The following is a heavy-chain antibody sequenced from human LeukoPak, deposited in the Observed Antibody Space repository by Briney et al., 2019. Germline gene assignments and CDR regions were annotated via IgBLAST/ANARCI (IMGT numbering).Heavy chain of an antibody. CDR3: ARVDDGDPARADY. Sequence: GGSLRLSCAASGFLFSSYTMNWVRQAPGKGLEWVSSISRAGSYRYYADSVKGRFTISRDNAKKSLYLQVNSLRAEDTAVYYCARVDDGDPARADYWGQGTLVTVSS. J-gene: IGHJ4*02. D-gene: IGHD4-17*01. CDR2: ISRAGSYR. V-gene: IGHV3-21*04. CDR1: GFLFSSYT.